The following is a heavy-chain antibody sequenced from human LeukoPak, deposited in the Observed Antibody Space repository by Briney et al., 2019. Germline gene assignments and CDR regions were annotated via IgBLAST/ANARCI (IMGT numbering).Heavy chain of an antibody. J-gene: IGHJ1*01. D-gene: IGHD4-23*01. CDR1: GGPISRYY. CDR3: ASLPLRWAEYFQH. Sequence: SETLSLTCPVSGGPISRYYCSWLRQPPAKGLLWIGYIYYSGSTNYNPSLKSRVTISVDTSKNQLSLKLTSVTAADTAVYYCASLPLRWAEYFQHWGQGTLVTVSS. CDR2: IYYSGST. V-gene: IGHV4-59*08.